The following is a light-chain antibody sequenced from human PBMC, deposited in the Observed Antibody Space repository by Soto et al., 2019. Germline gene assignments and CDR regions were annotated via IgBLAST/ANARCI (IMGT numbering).Light chain of an antibody. Sequence: DIQMTQSPSTLSASVGDRVTITCRASQSISSWLAWYQQKAGKAPKLLIYKASSLESGVPARFSGSGSWTEFTLTISSLQPDDFATYYCQQYNSYPPYTFGQGTKLEIK. CDR3: QQYNSYPPYT. CDR1: QSISSW. CDR2: KAS. V-gene: IGKV1-5*03. J-gene: IGKJ2*01.